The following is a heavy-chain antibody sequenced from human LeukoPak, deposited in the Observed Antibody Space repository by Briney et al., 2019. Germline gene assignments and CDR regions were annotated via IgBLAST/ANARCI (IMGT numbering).Heavy chain of an antibody. CDR3: AKGSGYKAQYYYYYIDV. J-gene: IGHJ6*03. V-gene: IGHV3-74*01. Sequence: PGGSLRLSCAASGFTFSNYWMHWVRQAPGKGLVWVSRINSDGTYTNYADSVRGRFTISRHNDKNTLYLHVNSLRPEGTAVYYCAKGSGYKAQYYYYYIDVWGKGTTVSIS. CDR2: INSDGTYT. D-gene: IGHD5-12*01. CDR1: GFTFSNYW.